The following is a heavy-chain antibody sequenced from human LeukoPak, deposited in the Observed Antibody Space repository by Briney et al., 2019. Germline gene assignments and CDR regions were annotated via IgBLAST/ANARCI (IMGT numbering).Heavy chain of an antibody. CDR3: ARDYSNKGGWFDP. V-gene: IGHV3-30*04. J-gene: IGHJ5*02. CDR2: ISYDGSNK. CDR1: GFTFSSYA. Sequence: GGSLRLSCAASGFTFSSYAMHWVRQAPGKGLEWVAVISYDGSNKYYADSVKGRFTISRDNSENTLYLQMNSLRAEDTAVYYCARDYSNKGGWFDPWGQGTLVTVSS. D-gene: IGHD4-11*01.